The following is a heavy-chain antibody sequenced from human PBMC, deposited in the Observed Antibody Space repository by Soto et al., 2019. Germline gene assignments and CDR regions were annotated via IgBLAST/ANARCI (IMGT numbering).Heavy chain of an antibody. CDR3: ASNVEMATTPSNWFDP. CDR1: GGTFSSYA. CDR2: IIPIFGTA. V-gene: IGHV1-69*13. Sequence: SVKVSCKASGGTFSSYAISWVRQAPGQGLEWMGGIIPIFGTANYAQKFQGRVTITADESTSTAYMELSSLRSEDTAVYYCASNVEMATTPSNWFDPWGQGTLVTVP. D-gene: IGHD5-12*01. J-gene: IGHJ5*02.